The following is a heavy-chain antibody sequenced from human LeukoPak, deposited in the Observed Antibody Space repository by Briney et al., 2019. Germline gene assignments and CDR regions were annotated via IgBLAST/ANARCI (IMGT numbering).Heavy chain of an antibody. CDR1: GFTVSSNY. Sequence: GGSLRLSCAASGFTVSSNYMSWVRQAPGKGLEWVSVIYSDSSTYYADSVKGRFTTSRDNSKNTLYLQMNSLRAEDTAVYYCARDHLDWGQGTLVTVSS. CDR3: ARDHLD. J-gene: IGHJ4*02. V-gene: IGHV3-53*01. CDR2: IYSDSST.